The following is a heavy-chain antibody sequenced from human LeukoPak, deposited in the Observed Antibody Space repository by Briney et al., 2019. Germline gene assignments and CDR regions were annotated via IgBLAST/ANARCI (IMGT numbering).Heavy chain of an antibody. CDR3: AKARYCGGDCYYFDY. Sequence: PGGSLRLSCAASGFTFNNYAMSWVRQAPGKGLEWVSAISGSGGSTDYADSVKGRFTISRDNSKNTLYLQMTSLRAEDTAVYYCAKARYCGGDCYYFDYWGQGTLVTVSS. J-gene: IGHJ4*02. D-gene: IGHD2-21*01. CDR1: GFTFNNYA. CDR2: ISGSGGST. V-gene: IGHV3-23*01.